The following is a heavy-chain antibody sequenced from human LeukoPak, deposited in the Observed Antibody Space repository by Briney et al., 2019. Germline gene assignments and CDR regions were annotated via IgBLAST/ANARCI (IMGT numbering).Heavy chain of an antibody. D-gene: IGHD3-3*01. CDR2: IFHSGST. Sequence: SETLSLTCTVSGVSISSSNDSWGWVRQPPGKGLEWIGSIFHSGSTNYNPSLKSRVTMSTDTSENLLSLKVNSVTAADAAVYYCARHPGKMTIFGVVIYSWFDPWGQGTLVIVSS. CDR1: GVSISSSNDS. V-gene: IGHV4-39*01. J-gene: IGHJ5*02. CDR3: ARHPGKMTIFGVVIYSWFDP.